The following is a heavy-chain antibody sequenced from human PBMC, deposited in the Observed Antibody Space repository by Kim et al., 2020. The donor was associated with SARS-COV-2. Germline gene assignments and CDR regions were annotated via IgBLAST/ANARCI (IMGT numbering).Heavy chain of an antibody. D-gene: IGHD3-22*01. CDR1: GGSISSGGYY. CDR2: IYYSGST. J-gene: IGHJ3*02. Sequence: SETLSLTCTVSGGSISSGGYYWSWIRQHPGKGLEWIGYIYYSGSTYYNPSLKSRVTISVDTSKNQFSLKLSSVTAADTAVYYCARDFYYYDSSGYYHDALDIWGQGTMVTVSS. CDR3: ARDFYYYDSSGYYHDALDI. V-gene: IGHV4-31*03.